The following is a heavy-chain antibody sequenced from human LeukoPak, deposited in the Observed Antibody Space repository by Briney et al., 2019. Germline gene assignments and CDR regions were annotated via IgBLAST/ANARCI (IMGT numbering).Heavy chain of an antibody. D-gene: IGHD3-22*01. Sequence: ASVKVSCTASGYTFTGYYMHWVRQAPGQGLEWMGWINPNSGGTNYAQKFQGRVTMTRDTSISTAYMELSRLRSDDTAVYYCAREKIEAMIVVIPDYWGQGTLVTVSS. CDR1: GYTFTGYY. CDR3: AREKIEAMIVVIPDY. J-gene: IGHJ4*02. CDR2: INPNSGGT. V-gene: IGHV1-2*02.